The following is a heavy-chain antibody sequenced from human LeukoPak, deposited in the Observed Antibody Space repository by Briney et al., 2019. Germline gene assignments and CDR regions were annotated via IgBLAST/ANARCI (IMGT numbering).Heavy chain of an antibody. D-gene: IGHD5-12*01. V-gene: IGHV3-23*01. Sequence: PGGSLRLSCAASGFTFSNYAMRWVGQAPGKGLEWVSALNDSGDSTYYADSVKGRFTISRDNSKSTLYLQMNSLRAEDTAVYYCAKAIEGVWWLRGNYFDYWGQGTLVTVSS. CDR2: LNDSGDST. J-gene: IGHJ4*02. CDR3: AKAIEGVWWLRGNYFDY. CDR1: GFTFSNYA.